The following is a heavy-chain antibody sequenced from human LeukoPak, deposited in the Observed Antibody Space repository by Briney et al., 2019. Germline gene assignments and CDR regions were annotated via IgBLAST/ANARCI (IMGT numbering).Heavy chain of an antibody. CDR3: AREVWFGESDY. CDR2: IYSGGST. V-gene: IGHV3-66*01. Sequence: PGGSLRLSCAASEFTVSSNYMSWVRQAPGKGLEWVSVIYSGGSTYYADSVKGRFTISRDNSKNTLYLQMNSLRAEDTAVYYCAREVWFGESDYWGQGTLVTVSS. D-gene: IGHD3-10*01. J-gene: IGHJ4*02. CDR1: EFTVSSNY.